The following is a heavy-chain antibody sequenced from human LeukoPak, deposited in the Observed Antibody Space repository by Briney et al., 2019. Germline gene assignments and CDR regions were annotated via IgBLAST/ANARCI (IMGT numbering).Heavy chain of an antibody. CDR2: IYTSGST. D-gene: IGHD3-10*01. V-gene: IGHV4-4*07. CDR1: GGSISSYY. J-gene: IGHJ5*02. Sequence: SETLSLTCTVSGGSISSYYWSWIRQPAGKGLEWIGRIYTSGSTNYNPSLKSRVTMSVDTSKNQFSLKLSSVTAADTAVYYCARGSRYYGSLWFDPWGQGTLVTVSS. CDR3: ARGSRYYGSLWFDP.